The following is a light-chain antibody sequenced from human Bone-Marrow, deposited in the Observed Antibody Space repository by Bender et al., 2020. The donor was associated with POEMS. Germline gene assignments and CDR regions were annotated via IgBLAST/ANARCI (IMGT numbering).Light chain of an antibody. CDR2: EGN. CDR3: CSYAPSSTLV. CDR1: GNSNL. Sequence: QSALTQPASVSGSPGQSITISCTGGNSNLVSWYQQHPAKPPKLMIFEGNKRPSGVSNRFSGSKSGNAASLTISGLQAEDEADYYCCSYAPSSTLVFAGGTKLTVL. J-gene: IGLJ3*02. V-gene: IGLV2-23*01.